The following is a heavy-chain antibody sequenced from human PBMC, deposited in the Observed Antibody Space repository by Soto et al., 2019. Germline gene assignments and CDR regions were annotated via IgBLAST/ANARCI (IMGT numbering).Heavy chain of an antibody. Sequence: VKLCCKAPGFTFTTYGISWARQAPGEGLEWLGWINTHNGNTNYAQNLQGRVFMTADTSTNTAYMELRSLRSDDTAIYYCTREGSAPYYYYAMDAWGQGTTVTVSS. CDR3: TREGSAPYYYYAMDA. D-gene: IGHD3-10*01. CDR1: GFTFTTYG. CDR2: INTHNGNT. V-gene: IGHV1-18*01. J-gene: IGHJ6*02.